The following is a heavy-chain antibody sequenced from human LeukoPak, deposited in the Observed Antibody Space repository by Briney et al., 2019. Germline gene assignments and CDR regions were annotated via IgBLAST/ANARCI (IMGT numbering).Heavy chain of an antibody. CDR3: ARGRSQQGIWSGYHHFDY. Sequence: GGSLRLSCAASGFTVSNSYMNRVRQAPGKGLEWVSVMYSGGSTYYADSVKGRFTISRDNSKNTLYLQMNSLRAEDTAVYYCARGRSQQGIWSGYHHFDYWGQGTLVTVSS. J-gene: IGHJ4*02. V-gene: IGHV3-53*01. CDR2: MYSGGST. CDR1: GFTVSNSY. D-gene: IGHD3-3*01.